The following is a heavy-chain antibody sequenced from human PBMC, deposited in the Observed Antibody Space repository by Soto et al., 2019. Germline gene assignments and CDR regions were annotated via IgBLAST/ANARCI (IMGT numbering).Heavy chain of an antibody. CDR3: AKDRGYSYRLGMDV. J-gene: IGHJ6*02. D-gene: IGHD5-18*01. CDR2: ISYDGSNK. Sequence: QVQLVESGGGVVQPGRSLRLSCAASGFTFSSYGMHWVRQAPGKGLEWVAVISYDGSNKYYADSVKGRFTISRDNSKNTLYLQMNSLRAEDTAVYHCAKDRGYSYRLGMDVWGQGTTVTVSS. CDR1: GFTFSSYG. V-gene: IGHV3-30*18.